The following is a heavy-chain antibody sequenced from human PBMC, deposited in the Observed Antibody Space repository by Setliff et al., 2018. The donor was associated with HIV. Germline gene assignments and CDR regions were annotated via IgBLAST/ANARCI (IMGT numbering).Heavy chain of an antibody. CDR2: VYYSGSS. J-gene: IGHJ6*03. V-gene: IGHV4-39*07. D-gene: IGHD3-3*01. Sequence: PSETLSLTCSVSGGSINGGYYYWGWIRQPPGKGLEWIGSVYYSGSSNYNPSLKSRVLISVDTSKNQISLNLRSVTAADAAVYYCARGWQLEFPGTYYYYMDVWGKGTTVTVSS. CDR3: ARGWQLEFPGTYYYYMDV. CDR1: GGSINGGYYY.